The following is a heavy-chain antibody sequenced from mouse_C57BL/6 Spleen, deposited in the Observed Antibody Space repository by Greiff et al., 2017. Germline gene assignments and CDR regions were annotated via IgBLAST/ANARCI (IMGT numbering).Heavy chain of an antibody. CDR3: ARDGSSSFAY. D-gene: IGHD1-1*01. Sequence: VQLQQSGAELVKPGASVKISCKASGYAFSSYWMNWVKQRPGKGLEWIGQIYPGDGDTNYNGKFKGKVTLNADKSSSTVFMQLSSLTSEDSAVYFCARDGSSSFAYWGQGTLVTVSA. J-gene: IGHJ3*01. CDR1: GYAFSSYW. V-gene: IGHV1-80*01. CDR2: IYPGDGDT.